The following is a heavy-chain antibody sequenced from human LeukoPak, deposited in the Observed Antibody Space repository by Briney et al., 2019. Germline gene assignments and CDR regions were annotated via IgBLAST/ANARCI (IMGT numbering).Heavy chain of an antibody. Sequence: SETLSLTCAVYGGSFSGYYWSWIRQPPGKGLEWIGEINHSGSTNYNPSLKSRVTISVDTSKNQFSLKLSSVTAADTAVYYCARHGYYYGSGSYYKLYTLAYWGQGTLVTVSS. CDR3: ARHGYYYGSGSYYKLYTLAY. V-gene: IGHV4-34*01. J-gene: IGHJ4*02. CDR1: GGSFSGYY. CDR2: INHSGST. D-gene: IGHD3-10*01.